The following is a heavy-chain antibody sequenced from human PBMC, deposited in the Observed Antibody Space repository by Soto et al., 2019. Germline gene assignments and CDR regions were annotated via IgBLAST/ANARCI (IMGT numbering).Heavy chain of an antibody. V-gene: IGHV3-48*02. CDR2: TGTRRKYT. CDR1: GYALRDYS. CDR3: VRDRDWAFDI. J-gene: IGHJ3*02. D-gene: IGHD3-9*01. Sequence: TGVSLRLSCAASGYALRDYSMNWVRQAPGKGLEWVSYTGTRRKYTFYADSVRGRFTISRDDARNSVYLQLNSLRDEDTAVYYCVRDRDWAFDIWGQGTMVTVSS.